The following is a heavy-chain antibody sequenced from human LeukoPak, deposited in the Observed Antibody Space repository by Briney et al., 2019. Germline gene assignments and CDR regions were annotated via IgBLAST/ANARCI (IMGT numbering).Heavy chain of an antibody. V-gene: IGHV3-30*02. CDR2: IRYDGSNK. D-gene: IGHD3-22*01. CDR1: GFTFSSYG. Sequence: PGGSLRLSCAASGFTFSSYGMHWVRQAPGKGLEWVAFIRYDGSNKYYTDSVKGRFTISRDNSKNTLYLQMNSLRAEDTAVYYCAKTKYYYDSSGYPDYWGQGTLVTVSS. J-gene: IGHJ4*02. CDR3: AKTKYYYDSSGYPDY.